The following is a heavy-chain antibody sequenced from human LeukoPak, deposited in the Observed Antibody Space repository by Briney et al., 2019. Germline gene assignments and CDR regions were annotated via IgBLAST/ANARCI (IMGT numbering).Heavy chain of an antibody. J-gene: IGHJ4*02. CDR3: ARGLRIVVVVAAPLSDY. D-gene: IGHD2-15*01. CDR1: GYTFTSYD. Sequence: GASVKVSCKASGYTFTSYDINWVRQATGQGLEWMGWMNPNSGNTGYAQKFQGRVTMARNTSISTAYMELSSLRSEDTAVYYCARGLRIVVVVAAPLSDYWGQGTLVTVSS. CDR2: MNPNSGNT. V-gene: IGHV1-8*01.